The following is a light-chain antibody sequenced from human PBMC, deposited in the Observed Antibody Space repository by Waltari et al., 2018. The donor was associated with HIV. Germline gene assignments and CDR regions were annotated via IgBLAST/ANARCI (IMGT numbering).Light chain of an antibody. J-gene: IGLJ3*02. CDR3: LLYYGDPQGEV. V-gene: IGLV7-43*01. Sequence: QTVVTQEPSLTVSPGGTVTLTCASSTGAVPSDYYPNWFHQKPGPAPRALIYSTSSKHSWTPARFSGSLRGGKAVLTLSGAQPEDEAEYYCLLYYGDPQGEVFGGGTKLTVL. CDR2: STS. CDR1: TGAVPSDYY.